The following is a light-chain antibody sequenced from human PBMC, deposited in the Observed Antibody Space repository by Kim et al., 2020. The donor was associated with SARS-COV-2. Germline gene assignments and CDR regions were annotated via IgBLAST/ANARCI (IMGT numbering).Light chain of an antibody. CDR1: SSDVGAHNY. CDR2: DVT. J-gene: IGLJ2*01. CDR3: SSYTGSVV. Sequence: PGQSTTISCTGTSSDVGAHNYVSWYQHHPGKAPKLMIYDVTRRPSGISNRFSGSKSGNTASLTISGLQAEDEADYYCSSYTGSVVFGGGTQLTVL. V-gene: IGLV2-14*03.